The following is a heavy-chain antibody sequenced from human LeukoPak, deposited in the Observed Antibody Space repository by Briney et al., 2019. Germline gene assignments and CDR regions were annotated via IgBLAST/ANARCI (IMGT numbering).Heavy chain of an antibody. D-gene: IGHD4-23*01. CDR1: GFTFDDHG. V-gene: IGHV3-20*04. CDR2: INWNGGST. CDR3: ARDYGGSSPFDY. J-gene: IGHJ4*02. Sequence: GGSLRLSCAVSGFTFDDHGMSWVRQAPGKGLEWVSGINWNGGSTGYAESVKGRFTISRDNAKNSLYLQMNSLRAEDTAVYYCARDYGGSSPFDYWGQGTLVTVSS.